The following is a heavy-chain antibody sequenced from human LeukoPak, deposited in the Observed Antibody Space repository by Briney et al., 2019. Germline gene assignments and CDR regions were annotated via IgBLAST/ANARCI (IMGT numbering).Heavy chain of an antibody. CDR2: IYPGDSDT. Sequence: GESLKISCKGSGYTFTTYWIGWVRQMPGKGLEWMGIIYPGDSDTRYSPSLPGQVTISVDKSKNTAYLQCSSLKASDTAMYYCARMIGLGEVSPYFDYWGQGSLVTVSS. V-gene: IGHV5-51*01. CDR1: GYTFTTYW. D-gene: IGHD3-16*02. CDR3: ARMIGLGEVSPYFDY. J-gene: IGHJ4*02.